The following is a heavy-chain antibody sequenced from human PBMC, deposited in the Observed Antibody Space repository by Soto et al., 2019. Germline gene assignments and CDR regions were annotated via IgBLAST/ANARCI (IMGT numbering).Heavy chain of an antibody. CDR2: IWYDGSNK. CDR3: ARSEDSLIIAAAGTFDY. V-gene: IGHV3-33*01. Sequence: GGSLRLSCAASGFTFSSYGMHWVRQAPGKGLEWVAVIWYDGSNKYYADSVKGRFTISRDNSKNTLYLQMNSLGAEDTAVYYCARSEDSLIIAAAGTFDYWGQGTLVTVSS. CDR1: GFTFSSYG. D-gene: IGHD6-13*01. J-gene: IGHJ4*02.